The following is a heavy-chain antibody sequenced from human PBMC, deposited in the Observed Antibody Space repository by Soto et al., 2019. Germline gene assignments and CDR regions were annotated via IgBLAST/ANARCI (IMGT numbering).Heavy chain of an antibody. CDR3: ARDSPPMNKVYVWGSYRYGYFDY. CDR1: GYTFTGYY. Sequence: QVQLVQSGAEVKKPGASVKVSCKASGYTFTGYYMHWVRQAPGQGLEWMGWINPNSGGTNYAQKFQGRVTMTRDTSISTAYMELSRLRSDDTAVYYCARDSPPMNKVYVWGSYRYGYFDYWGQGTLVTVSS. V-gene: IGHV1-2*02. J-gene: IGHJ4*02. D-gene: IGHD3-16*02. CDR2: INPNSGGT.